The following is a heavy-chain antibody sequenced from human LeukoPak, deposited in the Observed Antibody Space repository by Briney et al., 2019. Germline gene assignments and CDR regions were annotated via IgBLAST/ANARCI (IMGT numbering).Heavy chain of an antibody. D-gene: IGHD3-10*01. CDR1: GYTFTSYY. Sequence: ASVKVSCKASGYTFTSYYMYWVRQAPGQGLEWMGIINPNRGSTSYAQKFQGRVTMTRDMSTSTVYMELSRLRSDDTAVYYCARSMVRGIGPWFDPWGQGTLVTVSS. CDR3: ARSMVRGIGPWFDP. CDR2: INPNRGST. V-gene: IGHV1-46*01. J-gene: IGHJ5*02.